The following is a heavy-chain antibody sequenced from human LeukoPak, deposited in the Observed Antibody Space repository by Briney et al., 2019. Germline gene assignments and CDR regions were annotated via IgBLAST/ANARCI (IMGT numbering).Heavy chain of an antibody. CDR1: GFTFSNFA. CDR2: ISGSGDKT. V-gene: IGHV3-23*01. Sequence: PGGSLRLSCAASGFTFSNFAMSCVRQAPGKGLEWVSAISGSGDKTHYADSVKGRFTISRDNSKSVLYMQLNNLRLEDTAVYYCGEGHWGRGTLVTVSS. J-gene: IGHJ4*02. CDR3: GEGH.